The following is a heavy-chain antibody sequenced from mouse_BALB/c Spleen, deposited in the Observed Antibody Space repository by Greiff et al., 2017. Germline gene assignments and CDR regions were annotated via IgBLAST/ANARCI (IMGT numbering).Heavy chain of an antibody. V-gene: IGHV1-54*01. J-gene: IGHJ4*01. Sequence: VQLQQSGAELVRPGTSVKVSCKASGYAFTNYLIEWVKQRPGQGLEWIGVINPGSGGTNYNEKFKGKATLTADKSSSTAYMQLSSLTSDDSAVYFCARQLGPGAMDYWGQGTSVTVSS. CDR3: ARQLGPGAMDY. D-gene: IGHD3-1*01. CDR2: INPGSGGT. CDR1: GYAFTNYL.